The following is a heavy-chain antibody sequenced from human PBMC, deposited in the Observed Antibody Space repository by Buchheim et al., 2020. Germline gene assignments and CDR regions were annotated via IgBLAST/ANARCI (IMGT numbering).Heavy chain of an antibody. Sequence: QVQLVQSGAEVKKPGASVKVSCKASGYTFTGYYMHWVRQAPGQGLEWMGWINPNSGGTNYAQKFQGWVTMTRDTSISTAYIELSRLRSDDTAVYYCARDREIEYSSSSGFYYYGMDVWGQGTT. CDR2: INPNSGGT. J-gene: IGHJ6*02. CDR3: ARDREIEYSSSSGFYYYGMDV. CDR1: GYTFTGYY. V-gene: IGHV1-2*04. D-gene: IGHD6-6*01.